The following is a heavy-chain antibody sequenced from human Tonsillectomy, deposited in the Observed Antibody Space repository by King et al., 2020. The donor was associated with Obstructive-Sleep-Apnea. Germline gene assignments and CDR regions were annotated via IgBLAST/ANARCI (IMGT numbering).Heavy chain of an antibody. V-gene: IGHV1-69*10. J-gene: IGHJ5*02. CDR1: GGTFSSYA. CDR2: IIPLLGIA. Sequence: VQLVQSGAEVKKPGSSVMVSCKASGGTFSSYAISWVRQAPGQGLEWMGGIIPLLGIASYAQKFQGRVTITADKSTSTAYMELSSLRSEDTAVYYCARDCSAGSCYDHWGQGTLVTVSS. D-gene: IGHD2-15*01. CDR3: ARDCSAGSCYDH.